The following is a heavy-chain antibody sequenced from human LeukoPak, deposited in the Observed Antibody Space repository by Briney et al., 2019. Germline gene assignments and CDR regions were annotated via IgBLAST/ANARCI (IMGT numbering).Heavy chain of an antibody. CDR2: ISGSGGST. CDR3: AAHGGDGYNFWLDY. Sequence: HAGGSLRLSCAASGFTSSSYAMSWVRQAPGKGLEWVSAISGSGGSTYYADSVKGRFTTSRDNSKNTLYLQMNSLRAEDTAIYYCAAHGGDGYNFWLDYWGLGTLVTVSS. J-gene: IGHJ4*02. V-gene: IGHV3-23*01. D-gene: IGHD5-24*01. CDR1: GFTSSSYA.